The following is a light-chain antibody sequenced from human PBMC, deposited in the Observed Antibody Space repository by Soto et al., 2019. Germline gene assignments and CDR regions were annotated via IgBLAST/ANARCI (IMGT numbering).Light chain of an antibody. CDR3: QQYNNWLIT. V-gene: IGKV3-15*01. Sequence: VSXGERATLSCRASQSVSSSLAWYQQKPGQAPRLLIYGASTRATGIPARFSGSGSGTEFTRTISSLQSEDFAVYYCQQYNNWLITFGQGTRLEIK. CDR1: QSVSSS. J-gene: IGKJ5*01. CDR2: GAS.